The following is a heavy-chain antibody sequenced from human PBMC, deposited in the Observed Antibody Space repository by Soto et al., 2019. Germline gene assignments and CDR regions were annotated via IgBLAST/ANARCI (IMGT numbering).Heavy chain of an antibody. CDR1: GGSISSSNW. J-gene: IGHJ6*02. CDR3: ARKYYDILTGYYYYGMDV. D-gene: IGHD3-9*01. V-gene: IGHV4-4*02. Sequence: SETLSLTCAVSGGSISSSNWWSWVRQPPGKGLEWIGEIYHSGSTNYNPSLKSRVTISVDKSKNQFSLKLSSVTAADTAVYYCARKYYDILTGYYYYGMDVWDQGTTVTVSS. CDR2: IYHSGST.